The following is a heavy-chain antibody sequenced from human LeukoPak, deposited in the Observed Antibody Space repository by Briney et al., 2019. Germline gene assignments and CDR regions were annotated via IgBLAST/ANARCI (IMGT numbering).Heavy chain of an antibody. CDR2: IYYSGST. D-gene: IGHD6-13*01. J-gene: IGHJ3*02. CDR1: GGSISSTIYY. Sequence: SETLSLTCTVSGGSISSTIYYWGWIRQPPGKGLEWIGNIYYSGSTYYNPSLKSRVTISVDTSKNQFSLKLSSVTAADTAVYYCARDIEGIAAAGRAFDIWGQGTMVTVSS. CDR3: ARDIEGIAAAGRAFDI. V-gene: IGHV4-39*07.